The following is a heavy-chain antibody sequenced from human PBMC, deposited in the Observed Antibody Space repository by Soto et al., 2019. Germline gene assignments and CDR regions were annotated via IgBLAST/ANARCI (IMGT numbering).Heavy chain of an antibody. D-gene: IGHD2-15*01. J-gene: IGHJ4*02. CDR2: IWYDGSIK. CDR3: AREGFFLCSGGRCFDY. Sequence: QVQLVESGGGVVQPGRSLRLSCAATGFTFSSYGMHWVRQAPGKGLEWVAVIWYDGSIKYYADSVKGRFTISRDSSKNTLHLQMNSLRVEDTAVYYCAREGFFLCSGGRCFDYWGQGTLVTVSS. CDR1: GFTFSSYG. V-gene: IGHV3-33*01.